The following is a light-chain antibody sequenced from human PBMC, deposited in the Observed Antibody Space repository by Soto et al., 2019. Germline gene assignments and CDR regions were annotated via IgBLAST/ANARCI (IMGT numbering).Light chain of an antibody. CDR1: SSDVGGYNY. Sequence: QSALTQPASVSGSPGQSITISCTGTSSDVGGYNYVSWYQQHPGKAPKLMIYDVSNRPSGVSNRFSCSKSGNTASLTISGLQAEDQADYYFSSYTSSRVVFGRGTQLNVL. J-gene: IGLJ2*01. V-gene: IGLV2-14*01. CDR2: DVS. CDR3: SSYTSSRVV.